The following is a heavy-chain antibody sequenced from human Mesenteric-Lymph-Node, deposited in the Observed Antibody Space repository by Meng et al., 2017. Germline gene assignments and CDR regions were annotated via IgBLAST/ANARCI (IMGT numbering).Heavy chain of an antibody. J-gene: IGHJ4*02. CDR3: ARDAAAVAGMSGLEDY. Sequence: GESLKISCAASGCTFSSYSMNWVRQAPGKGLEWVSSISSSSSYIYYADSVKGRFTISRDNAKNSLYLQMNSLRAEDTAVYYCARDAAAVAGMSGLEDYWGQGKLVNGAS. CDR1: GCTFSSYS. V-gene: IGHV3-21*01. CDR2: ISSSSSYI. D-gene: IGHD6-19*01.